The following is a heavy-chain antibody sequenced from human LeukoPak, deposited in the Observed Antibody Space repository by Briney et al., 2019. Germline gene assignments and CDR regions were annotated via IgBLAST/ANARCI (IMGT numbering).Heavy chain of an antibody. CDR1: GGSISSSSYY. J-gene: IGHJ4*02. CDR2: IYYSGST. Sequence: SETLSLTCTLSGGSISSSSYYWGWIRQPPGKGLEWIGSIYYSGSTYYNPSLKSRVTISVDTSKNQFSLKLSSVPAADTAVYYCATPYGGNSALFVSWGQGTLVTVSS. D-gene: IGHD4-23*01. V-gene: IGHV4-39*01. CDR3: ATPYGGNSALFVS.